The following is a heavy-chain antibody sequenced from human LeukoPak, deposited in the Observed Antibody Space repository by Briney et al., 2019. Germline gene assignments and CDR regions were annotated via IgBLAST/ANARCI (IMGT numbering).Heavy chain of an antibody. CDR2: INHSGST. D-gene: IGHD3-10*01. CDR3: GSLDYYGSGSRTPGGNNWSDP. CDR1: GGSFSGYY. V-gene: IGHV4-34*01. J-gene: IGHJ5*02. Sequence: PSETLSLTCAVYGGSFSGYYWSWIRQPPGKGLEWIGEINHSGSTNYNPSLKSRVTISVDTSKNQFSLKLSSVTAADTAVYYCGSLDYYGSGSRTPGGNNWSDPWGQGTLVTVSS.